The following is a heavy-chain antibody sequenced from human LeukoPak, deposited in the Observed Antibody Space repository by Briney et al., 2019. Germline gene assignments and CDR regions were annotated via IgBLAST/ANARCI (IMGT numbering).Heavy chain of an antibody. Sequence: ASVKVSCKASGYIFTSYYMHWVRQATGQGLEWMGWMNPNSGNTGYAQKFQGRVTMTRNTSISTAYMELSSLRSEDTAVYYCARGRDWFDPWGQGTLVTVSS. CDR2: MNPNSGNT. CDR1: GYIFTSYY. D-gene: IGHD3-10*01. J-gene: IGHJ5*02. CDR3: ARGRDWFDP. V-gene: IGHV1-8*02.